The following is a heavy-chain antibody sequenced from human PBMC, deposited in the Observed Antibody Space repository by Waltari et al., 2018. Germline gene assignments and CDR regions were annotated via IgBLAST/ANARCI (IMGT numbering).Heavy chain of an antibody. D-gene: IGHD3-22*01. Sequence: QVQLQQWGAGLLKPSETLSLTCAVYGGSFSGYYWSWIRQPPGKGLEWIGEINHSGSTNYNPSLKSRLTISVDTSKNQFSLKLSSVTAADTAVYYCARGGMIVVLVKGALDIWGQGTMVTVSS. CDR2: INHSGST. V-gene: IGHV4-34*01. CDR3: ARGGMIVVLVKGALDI. J-gene: IGHJ3*02. CDR1: GGSFSGYY.